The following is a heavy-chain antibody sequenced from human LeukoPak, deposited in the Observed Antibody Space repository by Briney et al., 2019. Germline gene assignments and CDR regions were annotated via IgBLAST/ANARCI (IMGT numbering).Heavy chain of an antibody. Sequence: GGSLRLSCAASGFTFSSYAMSWVRQAPGKGLEWVSAISGGGGSTYYADSVKGRFTISRDNSKNTLYLQMNSLRAEDTAVYYCAKDKVDTGTAFDIWGQGTMVTVSS. CDR1: GFTFSSYA. J-gene: IGHJ3*02. CDR3: AKDKVDTGTAFDI. CDR2: ISGGGGST. D-gene: IGHD5-18*01. V-gene: IGHV3-23*01.